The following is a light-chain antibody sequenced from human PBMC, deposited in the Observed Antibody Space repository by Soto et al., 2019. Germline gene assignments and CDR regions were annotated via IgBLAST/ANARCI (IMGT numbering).Light chain of an antibody. V-gene: IGKV1-5*03. J-gene: IGKJ1*01. Sequence: DIHMTQSPSTLSGSVGDRVTITCRASQTISSWLAWYQQKPGKAPKLLIYKASTLKSGVPSRFSGSGSGTEFTLTISSLQPDDFAAYYCQQYNTYLWTFGQGTKVDIK. CDR1: QTISSW. CDR2: KAS. CDR3: QQYNTYLWT.